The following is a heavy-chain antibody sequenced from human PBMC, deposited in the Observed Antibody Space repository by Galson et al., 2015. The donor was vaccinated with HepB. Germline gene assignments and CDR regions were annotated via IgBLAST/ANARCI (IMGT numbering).Heavy chain of an antibody. CDR3: AKDLKGYSSGQPGY. V-gene: IGHV3-23*01. Sequence: SLRLSCAASGFTFSSYAMSWVRQAPGKGLEWVSAISGSGGSTYYADSVKGRFTISRDNSKNTLYLQMNSLRAEDTAVYYCAKDLKGYSSGQPGYWGQGTLVTVSS. J-gene: IGHJ4*02. CDR2: ISGSGGST. CDR1: GFTFSSYA. D-gene: IGHD6-19*01.